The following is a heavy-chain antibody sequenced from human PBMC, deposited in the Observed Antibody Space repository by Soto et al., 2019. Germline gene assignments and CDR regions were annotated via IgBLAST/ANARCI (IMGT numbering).Heavy chain of an antibody. V-gene: IGHV4-30-2*01. CDR2: IYHSGST. Sequence: PSETLSLTCTVSGGSISSGGYSWSWIRQPPGKGLEWIGYIYHSGSTYYNPSLKSRVTISVDRSKNQFSLKLSSVTAADTAVYYCARGLFEGYYDTPAGGWFPPGGRGTLVTVSS. D-gene: IGHD3-22*01. CDR1: GGSISSGGYS. CDR3: ARGLFEGYYDTPAGGWFPP. J-gene: IGHJ5*02.